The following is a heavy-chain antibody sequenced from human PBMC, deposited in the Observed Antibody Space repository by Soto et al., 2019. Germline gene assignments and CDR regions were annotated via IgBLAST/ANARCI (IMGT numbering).Heavy chain of an antibody. CDR2: INSDGSST. V-gene: IGHV3-74*01. Sequence: GGSLRLSCAASGLTFRSYWLHWVRQAPGKGLVWVARINSDGSSTNYADSVKGRFTISRDNAKNTLYLQMNSLRAEDTAVYYCARVPHYFYDSTGYYDYWGQGTLVTVSS. J-gene: IGHJ4*02. CDR1: GLTFRSYW. D-gene: IGHD3-22*01. CDR3: ARVPHYFYDSTGYYDY.